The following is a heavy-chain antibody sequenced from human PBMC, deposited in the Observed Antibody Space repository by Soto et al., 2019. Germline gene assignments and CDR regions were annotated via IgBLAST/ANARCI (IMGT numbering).Heavy chain of an antibody. D-gene: IGHD6-6*01. J-gene: IGHJ4*02. CDR1: GFTFSSYG. Sequence: GGSLRLSCAASGFTFSSYGMHWVRQAPGKGLEWVAVIWYDGSNKYYADSVKGRFTISRDNSKNTLYLQMNSLRAEDTAVYYCARNQFEYSSSSVDYWGQGTLVTVPQ. CDR3: ARNQFEYSSSSVDY. CDR2: IWYDGSNK. V-gene: IGHV3-33*01.